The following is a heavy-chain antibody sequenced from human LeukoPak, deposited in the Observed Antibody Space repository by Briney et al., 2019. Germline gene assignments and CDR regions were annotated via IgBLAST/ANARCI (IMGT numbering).Heavy chain of an antibody. V-gene: IGHV4-4*02. D-gene: IGHD3-22*01. CDR3: ARVPDYYDSSGIFDGYY. Sequence: SETLSLTCAVSGGSISSSHWWSWVRQPPGKGLEWIGEISHSGSSNYNPSLKSRVTISLDKSKNQFSLELSSVTAADTAVYYCARVPDYYDSSGIFDGYYWGQGTLVTVSS. CDR1: GGSISSSHW. CDR2: ISHSGSS. J-gene: IGHJ4*02.